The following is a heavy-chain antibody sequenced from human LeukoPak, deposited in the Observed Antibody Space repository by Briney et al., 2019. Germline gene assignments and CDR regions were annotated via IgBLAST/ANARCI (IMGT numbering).Heavy chain of an antibody. J-gene: IGHJ4*02. CDR3: AKDLTIFGVANRDY. V-gene: IGHV3-23*01. D-gene: IGHD3-3*01. CDR1: GFTFSSYA. Sequence: PGGSLRLSCAASGFTFSSYAMSWVRQAPGKGLEWVSAISGSGGSTYYADSVKGRFTISRDNSKNTLYLQMNSLRAEDTAVYYCAKDLTIFGVANRDYWGQGTLVTVSS. CDR2: ISGSGGST.